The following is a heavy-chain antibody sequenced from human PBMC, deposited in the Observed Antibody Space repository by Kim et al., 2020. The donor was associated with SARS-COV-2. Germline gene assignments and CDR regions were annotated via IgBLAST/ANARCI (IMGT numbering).Heavy chain of an antibody. CDR1: GFTFSSYA. V-gene: IGHV3-23*01. CDR2: ISGSGGST. J-gene: IGHJ4*01. CDR3: AKDSSGWYDLDY. D-gene: IGHD6-19*01. Sequence: GGSLRLSCAASGFTFSSYAMSWVRQAPGKGLEWVSAISGSGGSTYYADSVKGRFTISRDNSKNTLYLQMNSLRAEHTAVYYCAKDSSGWYDLDYWGQEPWSPSPQ.